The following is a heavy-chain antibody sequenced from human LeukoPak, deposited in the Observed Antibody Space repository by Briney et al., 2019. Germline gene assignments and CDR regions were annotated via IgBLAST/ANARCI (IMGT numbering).Heavy chain of an antibody. J-gene: IGHJ4*02. CDR3: ARDQAGSSFDY. D-gene: IGHD1-26*01. CDR1: GGSISSGYY. CDR2: IYHSGGT. V-gene: IGHV4-38-2*02. Sequence: SETLSLTCTVSGGSISSGYYWGWIRQPPGKGLEWIGSIYHSGGTYYNPPLKSRVTISVDTSKNQFSLKLSSVTAADTAVYYCARDQAGSSFDYWGQGTLVTVSS.